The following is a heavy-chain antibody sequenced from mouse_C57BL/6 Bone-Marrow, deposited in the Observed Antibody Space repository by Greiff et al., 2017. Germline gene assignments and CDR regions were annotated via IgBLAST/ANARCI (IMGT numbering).Heavy chain of an antibody. CDR2: IYPGGGYT. J-gene: IGHJ1*03. D-gene: IGHD2-4*01. CDR1: GYTFTNYW. V-gene: IGHV1-63*01. CDR3: ARYYYDYVQGYGYIDV. Sequence: QVQLKESGAELVRPGTSVKMSCKASGYTFTNYWIGWVKQRPGHGLEWIGDIYPGGGYTNYNEKFKGKATLTADKSSSTAYMQFSSLTSEDSTIYYCARYYYDYVQGYGYIDVWGTGTTVTVSS.